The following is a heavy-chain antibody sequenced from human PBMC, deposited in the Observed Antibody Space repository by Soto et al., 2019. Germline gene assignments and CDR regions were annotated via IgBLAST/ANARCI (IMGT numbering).Heavy chain of an antibody. Sequence: QVQLVQSGAEVKKPGSSVKVSCKASGGTFSSYAISWVRQAPGQGLEWMGGIIPIFGTANYAQKFQGRVTITADESTSKAYMELSSLRSEDTAVYYCARDLRPGPTGSSGMDVWGQGTTVTVSS. J-gene: IGHJ6*02. CDR3: ARDLRPGPTGSSGMDV. CDR1: GGTFSSYA. CDR2: IIPIFGTA. V-gene: IGHV1-69*01. D-gene: IGHD3-10*01.